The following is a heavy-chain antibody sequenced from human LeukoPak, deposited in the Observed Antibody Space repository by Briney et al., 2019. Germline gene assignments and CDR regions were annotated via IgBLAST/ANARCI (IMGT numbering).Heavy chain of an antibody. Sequence: SVKVSCKASGGTFSSYAISWVRQAPGQGLEWMGRIIPILGIANYAQKFQGRVTTTADKSTSTAYMELSSLRSEDTAVYYCARDGDIVVVPAAMSPNYYYYGMDVWGQGTTVTVSS. CDR3: ARDGDIVVVPAAMSPNYYYYGMDV. CDR2: IIPILGIA. CDR1: GGTFSSYA. D-gene: IGHD2-2*01. J-gene: IGHJ6*02. V-gene: IGHV1-69*04.